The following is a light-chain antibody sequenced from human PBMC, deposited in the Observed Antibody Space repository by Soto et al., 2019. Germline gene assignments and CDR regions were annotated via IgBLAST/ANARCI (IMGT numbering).Light chain of an antibody. CDR1: QSVSSSY. V-gene: IGKV3-20*01. CDR2: GAS. Sequence: EIVLTQSPGTLSLSPGERATLSCRASQSVSSSYLAWYQQKPGQAPRLLIYGASSRATGIPDRFSGSGSGTDFTHTISRLEPEDFAVYYCQQYGSSPVFGGGTKVEIK. J-gene: IGKJ4*01. CDR3: QQYGSSPV.